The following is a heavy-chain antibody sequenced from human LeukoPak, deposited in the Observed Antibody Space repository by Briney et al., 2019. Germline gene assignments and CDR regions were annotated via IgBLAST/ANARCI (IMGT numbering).Heavy chain of an antibody. D-gene: IGHD3-10*01. Sequence: GGSLRLSCAASGFTFNSYWTTWVRQAPGKGLEWVGHIKEDGTTKNYGDSVRGRFTISRDNTKNSLFLQLSSLGVDDTAVYYCVRDRGWFHFDLWGQGTLVTVSS. V-gene: IGHV3-7*01. CDR3: VRDRGWFHFDL. CDR1: GFTFNSYW. CDR2: IKEDGTTK. J-gene: IGHJ4*02.